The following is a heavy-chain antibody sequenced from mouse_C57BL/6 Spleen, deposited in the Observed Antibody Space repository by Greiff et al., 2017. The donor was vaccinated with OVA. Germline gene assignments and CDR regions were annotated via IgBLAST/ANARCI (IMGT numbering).Heavy chain of an antibody. Sequence: EVHLVESGGDLVKPGGSLKLSCAASGFTFSSYGMSWVRQTPDKRLEWVATISSGGSYTYYPDSVKGRFTISRDNAKNTLYLQMSSLKSEDTAMYYCARYYGSPFAYWGQGTLGTVSA. V-gene: IGHV5-6*01. CDR1: GFTFSSYG. CDR2: ISSGGSYT. D-gene: IGHD1-1*01. J-gene: IGHJ3*01. CDR3: ARYYGSPFAY.